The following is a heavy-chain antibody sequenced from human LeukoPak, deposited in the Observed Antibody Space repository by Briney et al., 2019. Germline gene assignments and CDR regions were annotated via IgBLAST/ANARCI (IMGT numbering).Heavy chain of an antibody. V-gene: IGHV4-4*07. J-gene: IGHJ4*02. CDR3: ARDKAYDLDDASGCCCNRGLDY. CDR1: GGSISNYY. CDR2: IYSTGTI. Sequence: SQTLSLTCLVSGGSISNYYWSWIRQPARRGLEGIGRIYSTGTINYNPSLQGRVTISVDTSKNQCSLNMRSMTAADKAMYFCARDKAYDLDDASGCCCNRGLDYWGQGTLVTVSS. D-gene: IGHD2-15*01.